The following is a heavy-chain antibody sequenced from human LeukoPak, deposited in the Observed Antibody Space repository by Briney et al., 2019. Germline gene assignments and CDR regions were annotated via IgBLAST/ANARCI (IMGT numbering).Heavy chain of an antibody. J-gene: IGHJ6*02. V-gene: IGHV4-4*02. D-gene: IGHD2-15*01. CDR3: ARDVTRQVMDV. CDR2: VYHSGST. CDR1: GFTFSNYW. Sequence: PGGSLRLSCAASGFTFSNYWMSWVRQAPGKGLEWIGEVYHSGSTSYNPSLLSRVTISVDKSKNQFSLEMRSVTAADTAVYYCARDVTRQVMDVWGQGTTVTVSS.